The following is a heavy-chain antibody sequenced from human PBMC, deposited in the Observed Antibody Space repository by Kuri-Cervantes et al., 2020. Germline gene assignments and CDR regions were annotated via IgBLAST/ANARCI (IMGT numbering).Heavy chain of an antibody. CDR1: GFTFSDYY. CDR3: IASSGWYVDY. CDR2: IKSKTDGGTT. J-gene: IGHJ4*02. V-gene: IGHV3-15*01. Sequence: GGSLRLSCAASGFTFSDYYMSWVRQAPGKGLEWVGRIKSKTDGGTTDYAAPVKGRFTISRDDSKNTLYLQMNSLKTEDTAVYYCIASSGWYVDYWGQGTLVTVSS. D-gene: IGHD6-19*01.